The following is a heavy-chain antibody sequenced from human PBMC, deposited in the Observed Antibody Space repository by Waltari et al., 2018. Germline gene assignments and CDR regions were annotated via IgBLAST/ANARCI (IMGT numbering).Heavy chain of an antibody. CDR1: GFPFSNHA. J-gene: IGHJ6*02. Sequence: EVQVVESGGGLVQPGVSLRLSCSASGFPFSNHAMHWARQVPGKGLEYVSGISQNGDGTHYADSVKGRFTISRDNSKNTLYLQMSSLRTEDTAVYYCVNDFWSDHSMGVWGQGTTVTVSS. D-gene: IGHD3-3*01. CDR2: ISQNGDGT. V-gene: IGHV3-64D*06. CDR3: VNDFWSDHSMGV.